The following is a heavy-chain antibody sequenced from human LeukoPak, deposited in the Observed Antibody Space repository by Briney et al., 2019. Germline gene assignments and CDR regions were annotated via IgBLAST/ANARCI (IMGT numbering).Heavy chain of an antibody. CDR1: GFNVTNKY. V-gene: IGHV3-53*01. CDR2: IYFGGGT. CDR3: ARVTQWIGEQYFFDF. D-gene: IGHD3-10*01. Sequence: GGSLRLSCAASGFNVTNKYMSWVRQAPGKGLEWVSTIYFGGGTNYADSVKGRFTISRDNSKNTLFLEMNSLRVEDTAVYYCARVTQWIGEQYFFDFWGQGTLVTVSP. J-gene: IGHJ4*02.